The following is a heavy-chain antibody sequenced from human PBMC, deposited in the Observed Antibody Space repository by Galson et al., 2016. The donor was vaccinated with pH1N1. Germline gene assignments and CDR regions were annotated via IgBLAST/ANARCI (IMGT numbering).Heavy chain of an antibody. CDR2: IIPISGTT. CDR1: GGTFSSYA. J-gene: IGHJ6*02. CDR3: ATHDFWSDRSFYYGMDV. V-gene: IGHV1-69*13. Sequence: SVKVSCKASGGTFSSYAISWVRQAPGQGLEWMGKIIPISGTTNYAQRLQGRVTLTADESTDTAYMEVSGLRSEDTAVYYCATHDFWSDRSFYYGMDVGGHGTTVTVSS. D-gene: IGHD3-3*01.